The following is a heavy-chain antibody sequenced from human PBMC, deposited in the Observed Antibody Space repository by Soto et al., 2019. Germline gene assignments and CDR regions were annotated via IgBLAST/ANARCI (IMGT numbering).Heavy chain of an antibody. CDR3: ARVIPVAAAGTDRFDL. CDR1: GYTLTELS. V-gene: IGHV1-24*01. Sequence: ASVKVSCKVSGYTLTELSMHWVRQAPGKGLEWMGGFDPEDGETIYAQKFQGRVTMTEDTSTSTAYMELRSLRSDDTAVYYCARVIPVAAAGTDRFDLWGQGTLVTVSS. CDR2: FDPEDGET. J-gene: IGHJ5*02. D-gene: IGHD6-13*01.